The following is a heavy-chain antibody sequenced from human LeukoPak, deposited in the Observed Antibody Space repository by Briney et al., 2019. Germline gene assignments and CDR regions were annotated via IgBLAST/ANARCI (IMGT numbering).Heavy chain of an antibody. D-gene: IGHD2-15*01. CDR2: IYSSGIT. CDR1: GSSLTGYY. CDR3: VRDCSGNSCLSH. J-gene: IGHJ4*02. V-gene: IGHV4-4*07. Sequence: SETLSLTCAVSGSSLTGYYWSWIRQPAGKGLEWIGLIYSSGITDYNPSLKSRVTLSVDKSKNHFSLKLSSVTAADTAVYYCVRDCSGNSCLSHWGLGTLVTVSS.